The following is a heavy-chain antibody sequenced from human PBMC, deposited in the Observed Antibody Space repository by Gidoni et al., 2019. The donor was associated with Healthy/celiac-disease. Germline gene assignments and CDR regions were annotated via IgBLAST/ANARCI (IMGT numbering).Heavy chain of an antibody. V-gene: IGHV3-64*01. J-gene: IGHJ4*02. CDR3: ARPSGYYYDSSGYYRD. Sequence: EVQLVESGGGLVQPGGSLRLSCAASGFTFSSYAMHWVRQAPGKGLEYVSAISSNGGSTYYANSVKGRFTISRDNSKNTLYLQMGSRRAEDMAVYYCARPSGYYYDSSGYYRDWGQGTLVTVSS. CDR2: ISSNGGST. D-gene: IGHD3-22*01. CDR1: GFTFSSYA.